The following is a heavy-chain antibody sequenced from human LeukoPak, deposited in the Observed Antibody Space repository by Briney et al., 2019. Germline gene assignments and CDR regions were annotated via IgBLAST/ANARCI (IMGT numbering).Heavy chain of an antibody. CDR3: ARKEGDS. CDR1: GYTFTGYY. CDR2: INPNSGGT. Sequence: ASVKVSCMASGYTFTGYYMHWVRQAPGQGLEWMGWINPNSGGTNYAQKFQGSVTMTRYTSISTAYMELSRLRSDDTAVYYCARKEGDSWGQGTLVTASS. J-gene: IGHJ4*02. V-gene: IGHV1-2*02.